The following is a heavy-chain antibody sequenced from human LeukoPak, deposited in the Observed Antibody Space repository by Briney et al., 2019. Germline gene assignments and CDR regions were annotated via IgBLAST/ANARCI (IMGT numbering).Heavy chain of an antibody. V-gene: IGHV4-61*02. Sequence: SETLSLTCTVSGGSISSGSYYWTWIRQPAGEGLEWIGRISNSGTTNYNPSLKSRVTMSVDTSRNQFSLNLNSVTAADTAIYYCARWDGDPWGQGTLVTVSS. D-gene: IGHD1-26*01. J-gene: IGHJ5*02. CDR2: ISNSGTT. CDR1: GGSISSGSYY. CDR3: ARWDGDP.